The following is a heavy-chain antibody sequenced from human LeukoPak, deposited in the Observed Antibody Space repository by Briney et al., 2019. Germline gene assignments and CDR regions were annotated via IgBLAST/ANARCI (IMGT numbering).Heavy chain of an antibody. CDR3: ARDLTAMVRSHSWFDP. CDR1: GYSISSGYY. Sequence: SETLSLTCTVSGYSISSGYYWGWIRQPPGKGLDWSGSIYHSGSTYYNPSLKSRVTISVDTSKNQFSLKLSSVTAADTAVYYCARDLTAMVRSHSWFDPWGQGTLVTVSS. D-gene: IGHD5-18*01. V-gene: IGHV4-38-2*02. J-gene: IGHJ5*02. CDR2: IYHSGST.